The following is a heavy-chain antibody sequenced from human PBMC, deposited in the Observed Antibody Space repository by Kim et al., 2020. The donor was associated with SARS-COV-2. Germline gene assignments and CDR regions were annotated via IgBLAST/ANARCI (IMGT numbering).Heavy chain of an antibody. CDR1: GGSFSGYY. Sequence: SETLSLTCAVYGGSFSGYYWSWIRQPPGKGLEWIGEINHSGSTNYNPSLKSRVTISVDTSKNQFSLKLSSVTAADTAVYYCARCRMRGWFDPWGQGTLVT. D-gene: IGHD1-26*01. V-gene: IGHV4-34*01. CDR3: ARCRMRGWFDP. CDR2: INHSGST. J-gene: IGHJ5*02.